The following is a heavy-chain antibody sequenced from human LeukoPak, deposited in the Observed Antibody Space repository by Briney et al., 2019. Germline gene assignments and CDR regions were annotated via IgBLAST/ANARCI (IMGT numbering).Heavy chain of an antibody. CDR3: AQSGDSSGYTDAFDI. Sequence: SETLSLTCTVSGGSISSYYWSWIRQPPGKGLEWIGYIYYSGSTNYNPSLKSRVTISVDTSKNQFSLKLSSVTAADTAVYYCAQSGDSSGYTDAFDIWGQGTMVTVSS. V-gene: IGHV4-59*08. J-gene: IGHJ3*02. CDR2: IYYSGST. D-gene: IGHD3-22*01. CDR1: GGSISSYY.